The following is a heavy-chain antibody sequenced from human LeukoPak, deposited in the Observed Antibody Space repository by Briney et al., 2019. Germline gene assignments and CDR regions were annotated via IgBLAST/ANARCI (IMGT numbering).Heavy chain of an antibody. Sequence: SSETLSLTCTVSGSSISSYYWSWIRQPPGKGLEWIGYIYYSGSTNYNPSLKSRVTISVDTSKNQFSLKLSSVTAADTAVYYCASLAAAGKASEYFQHWGQGTLVTVSS. CDR3: ASLAAAGKASEYFQH. J-gene: IGHJ1*01. V-gene: IGHV4-59*01. CDR1: GSSISSYY. CDR2: IYYSGST. D-gene: IGHD6-13*01.